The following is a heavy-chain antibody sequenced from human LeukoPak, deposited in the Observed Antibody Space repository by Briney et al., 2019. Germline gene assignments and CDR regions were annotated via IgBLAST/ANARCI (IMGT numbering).Heavy chain of an antibody. CDR1: GFTFSSYV. V-gene: IGHV3-30*19. CDR2: ISYDGSNE. CDR3: ASDKGTSYLSAIDY. Sequence: PGGSLRLSCAASGFTFSSYVIHSVRQPRGRGLGWVAFISYDGSNEYYADAVKGRFTISRDNSKNTLYLQMHRLRAADTAVYYCASDKGTSYLSAIDYWGQGTLVTVSS. D-gene: IGHD6-6*01. J-gene: IGHJ4*02.